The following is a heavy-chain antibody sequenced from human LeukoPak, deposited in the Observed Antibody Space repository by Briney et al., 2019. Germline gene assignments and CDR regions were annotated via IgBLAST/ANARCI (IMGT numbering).Heavy chain of an antibody. Sequence: QTGGSLRLSCTFSGLTLRSYWMNWVRQAPGKGLEWVANINPGGNEIRSVDSVKGRSIISRDNAKNSLDLQMSSLRVEDTAVYYCMCWGTDNHWGQGILVTVSS. J-gene: IGHJ4*02. D-gene: IGHD7-27*01. CDR1: GLTLRSYW. CDR2: INPGGNEI. V-gene: IGHV3-7*01. CDR3: MCWGTDNH.